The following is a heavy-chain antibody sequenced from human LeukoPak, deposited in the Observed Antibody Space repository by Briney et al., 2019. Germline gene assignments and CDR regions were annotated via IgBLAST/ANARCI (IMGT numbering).Heavy chain of an antibody. CDR2: INPNSGGT. V-gene: IGHV1-2*02. CDR1: GYTFTDYY. CDR3: ARLADIVVVPAAPDAFDI. D-gene: IGHD2-2*01. J-gene: IGHJ3*02. Sequence: ASVKVSCKASGYTFTDYYMHWVRQAPGQGLEWMGWINPNSGGTNYAQKFQGRVTMTRDTSISTAYMELSRLRSDDTAVYYCARLADIVVVPAAPDAFDIWGQGTMVTVSS.